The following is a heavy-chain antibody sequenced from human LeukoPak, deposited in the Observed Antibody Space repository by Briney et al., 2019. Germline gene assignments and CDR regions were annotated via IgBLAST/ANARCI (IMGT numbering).Heavy chain of an antibody. J-gene: IGHJ6*02. Sequence: SETLSLTCTVSGGSFSNYYWIWIRQPPGKGLEWVGDIYYSGRTNYNPSLKSRVTISEDTSKTQFSLKLTSVTAADTAVYYCARHNTSPRGMDVWGQGTTVTVSS. D-gene: IGHD3-10*01. CDR1: GGSFSNYY. CDR2: IYYSGRT. CDR3: ARHNTSPRGMDV. V-gene: IGHV4-59*08.